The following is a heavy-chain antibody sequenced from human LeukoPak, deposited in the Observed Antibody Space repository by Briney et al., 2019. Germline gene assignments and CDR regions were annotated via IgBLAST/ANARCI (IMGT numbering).Heavy chain of an antibody. V-gene: IGHV3-48*01. D-gene: IGHD1-26*01. CDR1: GFTFSSYG. CDR2: ISSSSSTI. J-gene: IGHJ3*02. Sequence: GGSLRLSCAVSGFTFSSYGMYWVRQAPGKGLEWVSYISSSSSTIYYADSVKGRFTISRDNAKNSLYLQMNSLRAGDTAVYYCARGGSYSAFDIWGQGTMVTVSS. CDR3: ARGGSYSAFDI.